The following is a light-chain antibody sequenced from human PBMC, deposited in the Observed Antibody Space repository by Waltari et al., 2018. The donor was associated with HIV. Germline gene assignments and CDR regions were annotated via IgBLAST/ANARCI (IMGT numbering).Light chain of an antibody. CDR2: VAS. CDR1: QSVGND. CDR3: QQRTNWPPLT. J-gene: IGKJ4*01. Sequence: LLTQSPAILSLSPGENATLSCRASQSVGNDLAWYQQRPGQAPKFLIYVASRRVAGVPARFSGSGSETDFTLTISTVEPEDSAVYYCQQRTNWPPLTFGGGTKVEIK. V-gene: IGKV3-11*01.